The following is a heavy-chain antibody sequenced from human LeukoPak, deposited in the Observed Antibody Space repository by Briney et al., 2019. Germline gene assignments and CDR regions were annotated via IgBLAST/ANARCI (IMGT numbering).Heavy chain of an antibody. Sequence: SQTLSLTCTVSGASISSGSYYWNWIRQPAGKGLEWIGRIFASGSTNYNPYLKSRVTISADTSKNQFSLNLNSVTAADTAVYYCARDRTKIGGIDYWGQGTLVTVSS. CDR3: ARDRTKIGGIDY. V-gene: IGHV4-61*02. J-gene: IGHJ4*02. CDR1: GASISSGSYY. D-gene: IGHD3-16*01. CDR2: IFASGST.